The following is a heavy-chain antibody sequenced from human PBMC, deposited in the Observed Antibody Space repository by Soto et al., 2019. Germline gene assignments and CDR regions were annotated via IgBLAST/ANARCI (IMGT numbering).Heavy chain of an antibody. J-gene: IGHJ4*02. CDR1: GFTFSDYY. V-gene: IGHV3-11*01. D-gene: IGHD6-13*01. Sequence: PGCSLRLSCAASGFTFSDYYMSGMRKAPEKGLEWVSYVSGDGGAKSYADSVKGRFSISRDNAKNSLYLQMNSLRAEDTAVYYCARLGSIAAAGTPDYWGQGTLVTVHS. CDR2: VSGDGGAK. CDR3: ARLGSIAAAGTPDY.